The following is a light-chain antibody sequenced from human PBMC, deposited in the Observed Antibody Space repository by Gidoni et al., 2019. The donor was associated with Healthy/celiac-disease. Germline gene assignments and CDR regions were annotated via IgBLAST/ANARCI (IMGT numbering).Light chain of an antibody. CDR3: SSYTSSSTHVV. V-gene: IGLV2-14*01. Sequence: QSALTQPASVSGSPGQSITISCTGTSSDVGGYNDVSWYQPHPGKAPKLMIYDVSNRPSGFSHRFSGSKSGNTASLTISGLQAEDEADYYCSSYTSSSTHVVFGGGTKLTV. CDR1: SSDVGGYND. J-gene: IGLJ2*01. CDR2: DVS.